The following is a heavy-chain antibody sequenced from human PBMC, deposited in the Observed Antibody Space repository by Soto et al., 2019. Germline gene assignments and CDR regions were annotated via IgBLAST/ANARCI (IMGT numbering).Heavy chain of an antibody. CDR2: IYPGDSDT. Sequence: GESLKISCKGSGYSFTSYWIGWVRQMPGKGLEWMGIIYPGDSDTRYSPSFQGQVTISADKSISAAYLQWSSLKASDTAMYYCARRSGDYDSYYYYYMDVWGKGTTVTVSS. V-gene: IGHV5-51*01. D-gene: IGHD4-17*01. CDR1: GYSFTSYW. CDR3: ARRSGDYDSYYYYYMDV. J-gene: IGHJ6*03.